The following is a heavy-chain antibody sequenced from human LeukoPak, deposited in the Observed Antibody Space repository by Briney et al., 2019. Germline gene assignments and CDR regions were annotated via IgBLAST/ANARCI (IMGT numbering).Heavy chain of an antibody. Sequence: GGSLRLSCAASGFTFSSYWMSWVRQAPGKGLEWVANIKQDGSEKYYVDSVKGRFTISRDNAKNSLYLQMNSLRAEDTAVYYCAREVSQWLPSYFDYWGQGTLVTVSS. V-gene: IGHV3-7*01. D-gene: IGHD6-19*01. CDR1: GFTFSSYW. J-gene: IGHJ4*02. CDR2: IKQDGSEK. CDR3: AREVSQWLPSYFDY.